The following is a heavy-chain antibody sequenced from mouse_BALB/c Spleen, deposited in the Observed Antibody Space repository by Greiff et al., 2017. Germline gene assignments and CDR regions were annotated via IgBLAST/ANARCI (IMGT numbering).Heavy chain of an antibody. CDR1: GFTFSDYY. CDR3: ARGTTVGGYAMDY. J-gene: IGHJ4*01. CDR2: ISDGGSYT. D-gene: IGHD1-1*01. V-gene: IGHV5-4*02. Sequence: EVQVVESGGGLVKPGGSLKLSCAASGFTFSDYYMYWVRQTPEKRLEWVATISDGGSYTYYPDSVKGRFTISRDNAKNNLYLQMSSLKSEDTAMYYCARGTTVGGYAMDYWGQGTSVTVSS.